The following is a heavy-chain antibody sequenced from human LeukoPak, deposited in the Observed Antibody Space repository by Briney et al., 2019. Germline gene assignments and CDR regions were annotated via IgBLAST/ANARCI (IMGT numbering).Heavy chain of an antibody. V-gene: IGHV3-21*01. D-gene: IGHD4-17*01. CDR3: AREGGGDYGDYYLDY. Sequence: TGGSLRLSCAASGFTFSSYSMNWVRQAPGKGLEWVSSISSSSSYIYYADSVKGRFTISRDNAKNSLYLQMNSLSAEDTAVYYCAREGGGDYGDYYLDYWGQGTLVTVSS. CDR1: GFTFSSYS. CDR2: ISSSSSYI. J-gene: IGHJ4*02.